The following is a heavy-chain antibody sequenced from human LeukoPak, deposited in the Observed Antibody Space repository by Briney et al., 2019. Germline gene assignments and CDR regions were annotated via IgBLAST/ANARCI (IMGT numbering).Heavy chain of an antibody. V-gene: IGHV4-59*01. CDR2: ISYSGGT. J-gene: IGHJ4*02. Sequence: SETLSLTCSVSAGSISTYYWSWIRQPPGKGLEWIGYISYSGGTKYNPSLKSRVTVSLDMSKNQFSLKLTSVTAADTARYYCVRGADHFDYWGPGNVVAVTS. CDR3: VRGADHFDY. CDR1: AGSISTYY.